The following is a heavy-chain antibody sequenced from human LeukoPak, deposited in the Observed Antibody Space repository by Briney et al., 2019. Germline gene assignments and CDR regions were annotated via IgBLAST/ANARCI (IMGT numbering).Heavy chain of an antibody. J-gene: IGHJ5*01. D-gene: IGHD1-26*01. CDR2: IYHSGST. CDR1: GGSISSSNW. Sequence: PSGTLSLTCAVSGGSISSSNWWTWVRQPPGKGLEWIGEIYHSGSTNYNPSLKSRVTISVDKSKNQFSLNLSSVTAADTAVYYCAREEVGANPIDSWGQGTLVTVSS. CDR3: AREEVGANPIDS. V-gene: IGHV4-4*02.